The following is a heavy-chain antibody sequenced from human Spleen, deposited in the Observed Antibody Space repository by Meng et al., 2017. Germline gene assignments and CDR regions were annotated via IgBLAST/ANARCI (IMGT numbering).Heavy chain of an antibody. V-gene: IGHV4-34*01. CDR2: INHSGST. J-gene: IGHJ4*02. D-gene: IGHD3-10*01. CDR3: ARAILKWFGYDY. Sequence: QVQLQQWGAGLLKPSETLSLTCAVYGGSFSGYYWSWICQPPGKGLEWIGEINHSGSTNYNPSLKSRVTISVDTSKNQFSLKLSSVTAADTAVYYCARAILKWFGYDYWGQGTLVTVSS. CDR1: GGSFSGYY.